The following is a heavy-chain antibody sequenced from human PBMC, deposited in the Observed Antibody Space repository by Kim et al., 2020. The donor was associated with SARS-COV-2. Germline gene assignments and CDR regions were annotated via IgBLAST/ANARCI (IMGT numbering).Heavy chain of an antibody. Sequence: ASVKVSCKASGYTFTSSHIQWVRQAPGQGLEWMGIINPGGGSTIYAEKLQGRVTMTRDTSTGTVYMQLSSLRSEDTALYYCARGTWGGGGWGCGSGQYNRFDPWGQGTLVTVSS. CDR3: ARGTWGGGGWGCGSGQYNRFDP. J-gene: IGHJ5*02. V-gene: IGHV1-46*03. CDR2: INPGGGST. D-gene: IGHD3-10*01. CDR1: GYTFTSSH.